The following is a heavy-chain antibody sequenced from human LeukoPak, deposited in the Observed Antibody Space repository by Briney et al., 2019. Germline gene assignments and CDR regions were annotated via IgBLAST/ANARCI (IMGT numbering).Heavy chain of an antibody. CDR2: IYTSGGT. CDR3: ARDDRGDILTGYYLGAFDI. V-gene: IGHV4-61*02. CDR1: GGSFSSGSYY. Sequence: SETLSLTCTVSGGSFSSGSYYWSWIRQPAGKGLEWIGRIYTSGGTNYNPSLRGRVTMSVDTSKNQFSLRLSSVTAADTAVYYCARDDRGDILTGYYLGAFDIWGQGTMVTVSS. D-gene: IGHD3-9*01. J-gene: IGHJ3*02.